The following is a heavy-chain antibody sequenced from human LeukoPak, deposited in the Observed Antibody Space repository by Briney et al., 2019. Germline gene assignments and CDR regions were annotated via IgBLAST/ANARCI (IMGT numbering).Heavy chain of an antibody. CDR2: ISYDGSNK. Sequence: GGSLRLSCAVSGFTFSSYAMHWVRQAPGKGLEWVAVISYDGSNKYYADSVKGRFTISRDNSKNTLYLQMNSLRAEDTAVYYCARDPGYSSSWYLGNYFDYWGQGTLVTVSS. J-gene: IGHJ4*02. V-gene: IGHV3-30-3*01. CDR1: GFTFSSYA. D-gene: IGHD6-13*01. CDR3: ARDPGYSSSWYLGNYFDY.